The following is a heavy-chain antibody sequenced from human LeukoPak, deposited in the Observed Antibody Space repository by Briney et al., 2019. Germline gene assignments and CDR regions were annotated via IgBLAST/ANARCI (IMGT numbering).Heavy chain of an antibody. D-gene: IGHD3-22*01. CDR1: GFSFSGYA. Sequence: PGGSLRLSCVASGFSFSGYAIHWVRQAPGKGLGWVALISYNGGRKDYADSVKGRFTIDRDNSKNTVYLQMNSLRPDDTAIYFCARQEARNYYYEGLDYWGQGNLATVSS. CDR2: ISYNGGRK. V-gene: IGHV3-30*04. CDR3: ARQEARNYYYEGLDY. J-gene: IGHJ4*02.